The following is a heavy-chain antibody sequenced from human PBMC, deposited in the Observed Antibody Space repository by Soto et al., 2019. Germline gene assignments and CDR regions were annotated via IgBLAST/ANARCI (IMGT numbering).Heavy chain of an antibody. V-gene: IGHV4-30-2*01. J-gene: IGHJ4*02. D-gene: IGHD4-4*01. CDR1: GGSMSSGDYS. CDR3: ARGMTTVTTLDY. Sequence: TLALTCAVSGGSMSSGDYSWSLIRQPPGKGLEWIGYIYHSGSTYYNPSLKSRVTISVDRSKNQFSLKLSSVTAADTAVYYCARGMTTVTTLDYWGQGTLVTVSS. CDR2: IYHSGST.